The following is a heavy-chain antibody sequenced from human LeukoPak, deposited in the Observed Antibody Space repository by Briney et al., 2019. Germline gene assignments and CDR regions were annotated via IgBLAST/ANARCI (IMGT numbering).Heavy chain of an antibody. V-gene: IGHV4-4*07. CDR2: IYTSGST. CDR3: ASGIDDYGDYAVNY. Sequence: MSSETLSLTCTVSGGSISSYYWSWIRQPAGKGLEWIGRIYTSGSTNYNPSLKRRLTISVDTSKNQFSLNLSSVTAADTAVYYCASGIDDYGDYAVNYWGQGTLVTVSS. D-gene: IGHD4-17*01. CDR1: GGSISSYY. J-gene: IGHJ4*02.